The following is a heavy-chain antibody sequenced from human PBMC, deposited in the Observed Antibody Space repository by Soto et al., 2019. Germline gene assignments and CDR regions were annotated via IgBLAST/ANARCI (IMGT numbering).Heavy chain of an antibody. D-gene: IGHD2-21*02. CDR1: GGSISSDDW. Sequence: QVQLQESCPGLVKPSGTLSLTCAVSGGSISSDDWWTWVRQTPGKGLEWIGEIYHSGTTNYNPSLMSRVTIAVDKAKSQFSLRLDSVTAADTAVYYCARSDCYGVCRGKWLDPWCQGILVTVSS. V-gene: IGHV4-4*02. J-gene: IGHJ5*02. CDR2: IYHSGTT. CDR3: ARSDCYGVCRGKWLDP.